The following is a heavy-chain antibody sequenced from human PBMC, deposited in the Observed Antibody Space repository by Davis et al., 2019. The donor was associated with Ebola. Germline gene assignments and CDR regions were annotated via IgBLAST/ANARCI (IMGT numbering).Heavy chain of an antibody. D-gene: IGHD6-13*01. CDR3: ARDFSRAGSAPYFDY. Sequence: SETLSLTCTVSGGSISSYYWSWIRQPPGKGLEWIGSIYYSGSTYYNPSLKSRVTISVDTSKNQFSLKLSSVTAADTAVYYCARDFSRAGSAPYFDYWGQGTLVTVSS. V-gene: IGHV4-39*07. J-gene: IGHJ4*02. CDR2: IYYSGST. CDR1: GGSISSYY.